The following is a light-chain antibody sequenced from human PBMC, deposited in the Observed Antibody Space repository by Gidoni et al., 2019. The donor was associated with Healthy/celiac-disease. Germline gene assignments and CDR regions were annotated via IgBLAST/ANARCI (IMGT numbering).Light chain of an antibody. J-gene: IGKJ2*01. CDR1: QSVSSSY. V-gene: IGKV3-20*01. CDR3: QQYGSSLYT. Sequence: EIVLTQPPGTLSLSPGERATLSCRASQSVSSSYLAWYQQKPGQAPRLLIYGASSRATGIPDRFSGSWSGTDFTLTISRLEPEDFAVYYCQQYGSSLYTFGQGTKLEIK. CDR2: GAS.